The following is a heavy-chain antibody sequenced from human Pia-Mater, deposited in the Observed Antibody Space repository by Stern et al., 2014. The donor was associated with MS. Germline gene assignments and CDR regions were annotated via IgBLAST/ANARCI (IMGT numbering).Heavy chain of an antibody. V-gene: IGHV1-2*06. Sequence: QMQLVQSGAEVRKPGASVTVSCKASGYTFTGHYVHWVRQAPGQGLEWMGRIGPTSGATNFAQKFQGRVTLTRDTSISTAYMELSSLTSDDTAVYYCARQYSSYPDYWGQGTLVTVSS. J-gene: IGHJ4*02. CDR1: GYTFTGHY. D-gene: IGHD4-11*01. CDR2: IGPTSGAT. CDR3: ARQYSSYPDY.